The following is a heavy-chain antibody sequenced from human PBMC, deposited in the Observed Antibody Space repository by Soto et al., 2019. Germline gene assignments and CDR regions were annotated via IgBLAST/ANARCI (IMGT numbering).Heavy chain of an antibody. CDR3: ARFATSPFDYWYFDL. Sequence: HLGGSLRLSCAASGFTFGSYWMSWVRQAPGKGLEWVANIKQDGTEKYYVDSVKGRFTISGDNAKNSLYLQMHSLRAEDTAVYYCARFATSPFDYWYFDLWGRGALVTVSS. J-gene: IGHJ2*01. CDR1: GFTFGSYW. CDR2: IKQDGTEK. V-gene: IGHV3-7*03. D-gene: IGHD2-2*01.